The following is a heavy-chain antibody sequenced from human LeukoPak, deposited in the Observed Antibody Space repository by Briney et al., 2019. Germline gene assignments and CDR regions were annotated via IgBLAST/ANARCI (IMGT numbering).Heavy chain of an antibody. CDR2: IYYSGST. CDR1: GGSISSYY. D-gene: IGHD3-10*01. Sequence: SETLSLTCTVSGGSISSYYWSWIRQPPGKGLEWIGYIYYSGSTNYNPSLKSRVTISVDTSKNQFSLKLSSVTAADTAVYYCARLPGSGVDAFDIWGQGTMVTVSS. CDR3: ARLPGSGVDAFDI. V-gene: IGHV4-59*08. J-gene: IGHJ3*02.